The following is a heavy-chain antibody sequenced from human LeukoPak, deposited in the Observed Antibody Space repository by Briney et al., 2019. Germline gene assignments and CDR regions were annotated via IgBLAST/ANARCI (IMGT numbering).Heavy chain of an antibody. CDR1: GFTVSRNY. D-gene: IGHD3-3*01. V-gene: IGHV3-53*04. Sequence: GGSLRLSCAASGFTVSRNYMNWVRQAPGKGLEWVSLLSSTGNTSYADSVKGRFTISRHNSKNTLHLQVNSLRPEDTAMYYCARWRPIDAFDIWGQGTMVIVSS. CDR3: ARWRPIDAFDI. J-gene: IGHJ3*02. CDR2: LSSTGNT.